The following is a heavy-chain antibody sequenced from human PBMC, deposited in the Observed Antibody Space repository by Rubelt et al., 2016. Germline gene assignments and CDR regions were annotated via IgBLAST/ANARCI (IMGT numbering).Heavy chain of an antibody. Sequence: GQKLQGRVTMTTDTSTSTAYMELRSLRSDDTAVYYCARERVDYGWERAPLSWFDPWGQGTLVTVSS. CDR3: ARERVDYGWERAPLSWFDP. D-gene: IGHD1-26*01. J-gene: IGHJ5*02. V-gene: IGHV1-18*01.